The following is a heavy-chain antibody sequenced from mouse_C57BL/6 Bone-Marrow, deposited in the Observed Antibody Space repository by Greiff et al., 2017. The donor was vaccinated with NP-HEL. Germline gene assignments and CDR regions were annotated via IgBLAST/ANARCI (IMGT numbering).Heavy chain of an antibody. CDR2: ISNGGGST. V-gene: IGHV5-12*01. Sequence: DVQLVESGGGLVQPGGSLKLSCAASGFTFSDYYMYWVRQTPEKRLEWVAYISNGGGSTYYPDTVKGRFTISRDNAKKTLYLQMSRLKSEDTAMYYCARSDRPRDPWCACWGQGTLVTVSA. CDR1: GFTFSDYY. CDR3: ARSDRPRDPWCAC. D-gene: IGHD3-3*01. J-gene: IGHJ3*01.